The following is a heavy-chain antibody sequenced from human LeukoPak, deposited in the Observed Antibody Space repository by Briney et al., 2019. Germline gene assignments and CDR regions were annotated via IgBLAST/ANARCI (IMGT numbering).Heavy chain of an antibody. D-gene: IGHD3-3*01. CDR2: IYPGDSDT. V-gene: IGHV5-51*06. J-gene: IGHJ4*02. CDR1: GYSFTSYR. CDR3: ARAGGFWSGPHPPDY. Sequence: GESLKISCKGSGYSFTSYRIGWVRQMPGKGLEWIGIIYPGDSDTGYTPSFQAQIPISADKSISTAYLQWRSLKASDTAMYYCARAGGFWSGPHPPDYWGQGTLVTVSS.